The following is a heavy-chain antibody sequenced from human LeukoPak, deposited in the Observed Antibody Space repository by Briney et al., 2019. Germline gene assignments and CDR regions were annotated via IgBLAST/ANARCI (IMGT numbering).Heavy chain of an antibody. V-gene: IGHV3-7*01. D-gene: IGHD4-17*01. Sequence: PGGSLRLSCAASGFTFSTSWMSWVRQAPGKGLEWVANIKQDGSEKYYVDSVKGRFTISRDNAKNSLYLQMNSLRAEDSAVYYCATYLRSGPIDCWGQGTLVTVSS. CDR2: IKQDGSEK. J-gene: IGHJ4*02. CDR3: ATYLRSGPIDC. CDR1: GFTFSTSW.